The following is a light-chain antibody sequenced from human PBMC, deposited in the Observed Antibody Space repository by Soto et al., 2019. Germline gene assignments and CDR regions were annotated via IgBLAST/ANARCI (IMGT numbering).Light chain of an antibody. V-gene: IGKV3-15*01. J-gene: IGKJ1*01. Sequence: EIVMTQSPATLSVSPGERATLSCRASQSVSSNLAWYQQKPGQAPRRLIYGGSIRAAGIPARFSGSGSGTTVFLIISSLQSEDFAVYYCQQYNDWSPWTFGQGTKVEVK. CDR2: GGS. CDR1: QSVSSN. CDR3: QQYNDWSPWT.